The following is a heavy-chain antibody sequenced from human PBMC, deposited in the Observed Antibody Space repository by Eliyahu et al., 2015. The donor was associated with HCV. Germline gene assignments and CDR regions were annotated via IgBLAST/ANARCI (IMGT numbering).Heavy chain of an antibody. V-gene: IGHV1-46*01. CDR2: INPDPGST. CDR3: ARDQDYSGSGSVLGYYYGMDV. J-gene: IGHJ6*02. CDR1: GYXFTRYH. Sequence: QVQLVQSGAEVKKPGASVKVSCXASGYXFTRYHXHWGRQAPGQGREWMGIINPDPGSTSYAQEFQGRVTVTRDTSTSTVYMELSSLRSEDTAVYYCARDQDYSGSGSVLGYYYGMDVWGQGTTVTVSS. D-gene: IGHD3-10*01.